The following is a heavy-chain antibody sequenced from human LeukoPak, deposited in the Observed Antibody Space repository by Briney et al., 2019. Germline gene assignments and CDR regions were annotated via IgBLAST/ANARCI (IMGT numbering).Heavy chain of an antibody. CDR2: ISYDGSNK. J-gene: IGHJ6*02. D-gene: IGHD2-2*01. CDR1: GFTFSSYA. V-gene: IGHV3-30*07. Sequence: PGRSLRLSCAASGFTFSSYAMHWVRQAPGKGLEWVAVISYDGSNKYYADSVKGRFTISRDNSKNTLYLQMNSLRAEDTAVYYCASRNKEIVVVPAAKEESYYYYGMDVWGQGTTVTVSS. CDR3: ASRNKEIVVVPAAKEESYYYYGMDV.